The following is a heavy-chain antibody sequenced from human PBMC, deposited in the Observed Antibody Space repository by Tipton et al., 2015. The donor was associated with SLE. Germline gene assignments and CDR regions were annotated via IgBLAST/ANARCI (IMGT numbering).Heavy chain of an antibody. J-gene: IGHJ4*02. CDR2: INHSGST. CDR1: GGSFSGYY. CDR3: ARTQYTFGGVIAPFDY. Sequence: TLSLTCAVYGGSFSGYYWSWIRRPPGKGLEWIGEINHSGSTNYNPSLKSRVTISVDTSKNQFSLKLSSVTAADTAVYYCARTQYTFGGVIAPFDYWGQGTLVTVSS. D-gene: IGHD3-16*02. V-gene: IGHV4-34*01.